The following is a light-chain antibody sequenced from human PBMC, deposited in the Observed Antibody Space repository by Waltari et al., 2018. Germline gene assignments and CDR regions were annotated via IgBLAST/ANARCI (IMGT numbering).Light chain of an antibody. CDR3: SSYTTSSAPGV. CDR2: EVS. Sequence: QSALTQPAPVSGSPGQSITISCSGTYSDVGAYDFVSWYQQHPGKAPHLIIYEVSNRPSGISNRFSASKSGNTASLTISGLQAEDEADYYCSSYTTSSAPGVFGTGTRVTVL. J-gene: IGLJ1*01. CDR1: YSDVGAYDF. V-gene: IGLV2-14*01.